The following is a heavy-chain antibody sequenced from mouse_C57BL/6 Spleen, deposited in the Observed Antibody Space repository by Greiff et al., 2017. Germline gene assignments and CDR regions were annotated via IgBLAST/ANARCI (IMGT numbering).Heavy chain of an antibody. CDR1: GFTFSSYA. J-gene: IGHJ2*01. CDR3: TRGYYDYLFDY. D-gene: IGHD2-4*01. CDR2: ISSGGDYI. Sequence: EVKVEESGEGLVKPGGSLKLSCAASGFTFSSYAMSWVRQTPEKRLEWVAYISSGGDYIYYADTVKGRFTISRDNARNTLYLQMSSLKSEDTAMYYCTRGYYDYLFDYWGQGTTLTVSS. V-gene: IGHV5-9-1*02.